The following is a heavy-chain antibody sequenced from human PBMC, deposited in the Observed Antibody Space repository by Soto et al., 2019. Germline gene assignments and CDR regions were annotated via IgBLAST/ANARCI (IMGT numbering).Heavy chain of an antibody. CDR3: ARVPRGKGNWNSPPNAYYGMDV. Sequence: GGSLRLSCAASGFTFSSYSMNWVRQAPGKGLEWVSSISSSSSYIYYADSVKGRFTISRDNAKNSLYLQMNSLRAEDTAVYYCARVPRGKGNWNSPPNAYYGMDVWGQGTTVTVSS. V-gene: IGHV3-21*01. J-gene: IGHJ6*02. D-gene: IGHD1-1*01. CDR1: GFTFSSYS. CDR2: ISSSSSYI.